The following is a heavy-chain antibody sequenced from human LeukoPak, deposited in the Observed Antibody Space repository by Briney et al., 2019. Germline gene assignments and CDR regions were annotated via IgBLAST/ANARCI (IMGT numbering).Heavy chain of an antibody. J-gene: IGHJ4*02. V-gene: IGHV3-30*02. CDR2: IRYEGSNK. Sequence: PGGSLRLSCAASGFTFSSYGMHWVRQAPGKGLEWVAFIRYEGSNKFYADSVKGRFTISRDNSKNTLYLQMNSLRSEDTAVYYCALPMGQDWGQGTLVTVSS. CDR3: ALPMGQD. D-gene: IGHD3-10*01. CDR1: GFTFSSYG.